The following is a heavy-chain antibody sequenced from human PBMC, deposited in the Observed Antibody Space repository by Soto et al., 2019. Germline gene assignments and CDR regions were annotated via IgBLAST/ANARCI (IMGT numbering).Heavy chain of an antibody. CDR1: GFTFSSYI. D-gene: IGHD6-13*01. J-gene: IGHJ6*02. V-gene: IGHV3-21*01. CDR2: ISSSSSYI. CDR3: AXEDAIGYRSSVRDYYYGMDV. Sequence: GSLRLSCGASGFTFSSYIMNWVRQAPGQGLELVSSISSSSSYIYYADTVKGRFTISRENAKNSLYLQMNSLRPEESAVYYCAXEDAIGYRSSVRDYYYGMDVLDQVTTLNVSS.